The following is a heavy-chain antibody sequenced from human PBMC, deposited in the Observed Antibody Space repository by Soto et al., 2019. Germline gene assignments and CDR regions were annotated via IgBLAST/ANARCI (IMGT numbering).Heavy chain of an antibody. CDR1: GFNFGGYA. CDR3: CRGMYTPYETSPLPFDY. CDR2: IRGKAYGGTT. V-gene: IGHV3-49*03. Sequence: GGSLRLSCTTSGFNFGGYAMTWFRHAPGKGLEWLGFIRGKAYGGTTEYAASVRGRFTISRDDPKSIAYLQMASLKTEDTAIYYCCRGMYTPYETSPLPFDYWVQGTQVTVSS. D-gene: IGHD3-22*01. J-gene: IGHJ4*02.